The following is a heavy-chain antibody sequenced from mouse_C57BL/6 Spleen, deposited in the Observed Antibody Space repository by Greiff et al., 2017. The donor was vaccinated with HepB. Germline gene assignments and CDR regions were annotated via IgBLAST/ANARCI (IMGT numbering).Heavy chain of an antibody. Sequence: QVQLQQPGAELVRPGSSVKLSCKASGYTFTSYWMHWVKQRPIQGLEWIGNIDPSDSETNYNQKFKDKATLTVDKSSSTAYMQLSSLTSEDSAVYDCARWPLTAKPAMDYWGQGTSVTVSS. J-gene: IGHJ4*01. CDR3: ARWPLTAKPAMDY. CDR2: IDPSDSET. V-gene: IGHV1-52*01. D-gene: IGHD6-1*01. CDR1: GYTFTSYW.